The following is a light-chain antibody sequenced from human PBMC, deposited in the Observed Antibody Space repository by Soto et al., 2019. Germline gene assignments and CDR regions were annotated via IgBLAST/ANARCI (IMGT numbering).Light chain of an antibody. J-gene: IGLJ7*01. Sequence: QSVLTQPPSASGTPGQRVTLSCSGSSSNIGSNYVYWYQHLPGTAPKLLIYRNNQRPSGVPDRFSGSNSGTSASLAISGLRSEDEAGYYCAAWDDSLSGPEFGGGTQLTVL. CDR2: RNN. V-gene: IGLV1-47*01. CDR1: SSNIGSNY. CDR3: AAWDDSLSGPE.